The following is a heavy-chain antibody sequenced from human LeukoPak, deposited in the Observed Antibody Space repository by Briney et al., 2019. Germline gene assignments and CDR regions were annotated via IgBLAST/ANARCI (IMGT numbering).Heavy chain of an antibody. Sequence: ASVTVSCKASGYTFTSYDINWVRQATGHGLEWMGWMNPNSGNTGYARKFQGRVTMTRNTSISTAYMELSSLRSEDTAVYYCARGRVTMVRGVNDYWGQGTLVTVSS. CDR3: ARGRVTMVRGVNDY. CDR2: MNPNSGNT. V-gene: IGHV1-8*01. D-gene: IGHD3-10*01. J-gene: IGHJ4*02. CDR1: GYTFTSYD.